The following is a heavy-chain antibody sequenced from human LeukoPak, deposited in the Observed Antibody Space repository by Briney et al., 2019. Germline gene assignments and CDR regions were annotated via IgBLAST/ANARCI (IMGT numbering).Heavy chain of an antibody. CDR3: VRDSGDGLDFLDS. CDR2: TYYRSKWFY. D-gene: IGHD3-3*01. J-gene: IGHJ4*02. CDR1: GDSVSDNSAA. V-gene: IGHV6-1*01. Sequence: SQTLSLTCAIFGDSVSDNSAAWNWIRQSPSRGLEWLGRTYYRSKWFYEYAPSLKGRISVNPDTSKNQFSLHLNSVTPEDTAVYYCVRDSGDGLDFLDSWGQGTQVTVSS.